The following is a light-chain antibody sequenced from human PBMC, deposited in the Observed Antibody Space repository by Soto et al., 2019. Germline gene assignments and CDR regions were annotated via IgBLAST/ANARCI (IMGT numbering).Light chain of an antibody. Sequence: QSALTQPASVSGSPGQSITISCTGTSSDVGGYNYVSWYQQHPGKAPKLMIYDVSNRPSGVSNRFSGSKSGNTASLTISLLQVEDEADYYCSSYTSSSTLLYVFGTGTKVTVL. V-gene: IGLV2-14*01. CDR2: DVS. CDR1: SSDVGGYNY. J-gene: IGLJ1*01. CDR3: SSYTSSSTLLYV.